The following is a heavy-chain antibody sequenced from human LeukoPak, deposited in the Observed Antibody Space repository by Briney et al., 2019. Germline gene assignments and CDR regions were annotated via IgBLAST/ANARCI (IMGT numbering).Heavy chain of an antibody. D-gene: IGHD3-22*01. CDR3: ARDLSASSGYHPNWFDP. Sequence: ASVNVSCKASGYTFTSYGISWVRQAPGQGLEWMGWISAYNGNTNYAQKLQGRVTTTTDTSTSTAYMELRSLRSDDTAVYYCARDLSASSGYHPNWFDPWGQGTLVTVSS. CDR1: GYTFTSYG. J-gene: IGHJ5*02. CDR2: ISAYNGNT. V-gene: IGHV1-18*01.